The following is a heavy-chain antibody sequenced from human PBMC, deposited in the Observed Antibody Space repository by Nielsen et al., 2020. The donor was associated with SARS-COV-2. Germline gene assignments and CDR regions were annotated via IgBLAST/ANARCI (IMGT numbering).Heavy chain of an antibody. V-gene: IGHV1-24*01. CDR3: ATDPYSSGSY. D-gene: IGHD6-19*01. CDR2: FDPEDGET. Sequence: ASVKVSCKVSGFTISDISMHWVRQAPGKGLEWMGGFDPEDGETVAQQFQGRVTMTEDTSTDTAYMELSSLRSEDTAVYYCATDPYSSGSYWGQGTLVTVSS. CDR1: GFTISDIS. J-gene: IGHJ4*02.